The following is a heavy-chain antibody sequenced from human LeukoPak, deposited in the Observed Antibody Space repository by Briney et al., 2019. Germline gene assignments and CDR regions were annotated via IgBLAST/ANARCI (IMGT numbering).Heavy chain of an antibody. D-gene: IGHD6-6*01. CDR2: ISSSSSTI. V-gene: IGHV3-48*04. CDR1: GFTFSSYS. Sequence: GSLRLSCAASGFTFSSYSMNWVRQAPGKGLEWVSYISSSSSTIYYADSVKGRFTISRDNAKNSLYLQMNSLRAEGTAVYYCARGGSSASFDYWGQGTLVTVSS. J-gene: IGHJ4*02. CDR3: ARGGSSASFDY.